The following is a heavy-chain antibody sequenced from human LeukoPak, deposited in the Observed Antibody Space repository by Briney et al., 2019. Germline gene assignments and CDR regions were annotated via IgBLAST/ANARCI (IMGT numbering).Heavy chain of an antibody. J-gene: IGHJ4*02. D-gene: IGHD2-15*01. CDR2: INQDGTEK. V-gene: IGHV3-7*01. CDR1: GFSFTTYW. Sequence: GESLRLSCAASGFSFTTYWMSWVRQAPGKGLEWVANINQDGTEKYYVDSVKGRFTISRDNAKNSLYLQMNSLRAEDTAFYYCAREGVVVGRDFDYWGQGTLVTVSS. CDR3: AREGVVVGRDFDY.